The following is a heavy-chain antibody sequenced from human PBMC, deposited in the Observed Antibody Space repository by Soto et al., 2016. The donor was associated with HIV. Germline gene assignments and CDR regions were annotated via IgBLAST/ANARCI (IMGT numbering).Heavy chain of an antibody. Sequence: EVRLVESGGGLVKPGESLRLSCAASGFTFNNAWMSWVRQAPGKGLEWVGRIQSKSDGGTTDYAAFVKGRFTISRDDSKNTLYMDIQTLKTEDAGVYYCSTGFSRRWADYWGQGTLVIVSS. J-gene: IGHJ4*02. CDR3: STGFSRRWADY. V-gene: IGHV3-15*01. D-gene: IGHD3-16*01. CDR2: IQSKSDGGTT. CDR1: GFTFNNAW.